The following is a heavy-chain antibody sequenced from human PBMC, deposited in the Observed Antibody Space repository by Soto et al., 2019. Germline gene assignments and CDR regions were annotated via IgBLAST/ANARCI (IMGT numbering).Heavy chain of an antibody. J-gene: IGHJ3*02. Sequence: GESLKISCKGSGYSFTSYWISWVRQMPGKGLEWMGRIDPSDSYTNYSPSFQGHVNISADKSISTAYLQWSGLKASDTAMYYCARHRVAARSDAFDIWGQGTMVTVSS. CDR2: IDPSDSYT. CDR1: GYSFTSYW. D-gene: IGHD6-6*01. V-gene: IGHV5-10-1*01. CDR3: ARHRVAARSDAFDI.